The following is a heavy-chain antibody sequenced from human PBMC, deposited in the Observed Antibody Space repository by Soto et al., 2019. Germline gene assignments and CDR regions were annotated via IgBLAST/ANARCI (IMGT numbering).Heavy chain of an antibody. CDR3: AKDQVRIVVQPAARRGIDT. D-gene: IGHD2-2*01. Sequence: EVQLLESGGGLVQPGESLRLSCAASGFTFSSYAMSWVRQAPGKGLEWVSGISGPGGSTYYADSVKGRFTISRDNSKNTLFLQMNSLRVEDTALYYGAKDQVRIVVQPAARRGIDTWGQGTLVTVSS. V-gene: IGHV3-23*01. J-gene: IGHJ5*02. CDR1: GFTFSSYA. CDR2: ISGPGGST.